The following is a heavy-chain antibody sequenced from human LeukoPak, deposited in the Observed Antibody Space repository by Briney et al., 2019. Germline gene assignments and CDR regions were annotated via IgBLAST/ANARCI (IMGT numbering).Heavy chain of an antibody. D-gene: IGHD1/OR15-1a*01. V-gene: IGHV4-39*07. Sequence: PSEALSLTCTVSGGSISSSSYYWGWIRQPPGKGLEWIGSIYYSGSTYYNPSLKSRVTISVDTSKNQFSLKLSSVTAADTAVYYCARRTRRRNFDYWGQGTLVTVSS. J-gene: IGHJ4*02. CDR2: IYYSGST. CDR3: ARRTRRRNFDY. CDR1: GGSISSSSYY.